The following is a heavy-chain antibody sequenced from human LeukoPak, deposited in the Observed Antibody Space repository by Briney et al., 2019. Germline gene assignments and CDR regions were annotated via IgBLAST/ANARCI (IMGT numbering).Heavy chain of an antibody. CDR2: IYYSGST. D-gene: IGHD6-13*01. J-gene: IGHJ4*02. Sequence: PSETLSLTCTVSGGSISSYYWSWIRQPPGKGLEWIGYIYYSGSTNYNPSLKSRVTISVDTSKNQFSLKLSSVTAADTAVYYCARAGYSSSWYVRDYWGQGTLVTVSS. CDR3: ARAGYSSSWYVRDY. V-gene: IGHV4-59*12. CDR1: GGSISSYY.